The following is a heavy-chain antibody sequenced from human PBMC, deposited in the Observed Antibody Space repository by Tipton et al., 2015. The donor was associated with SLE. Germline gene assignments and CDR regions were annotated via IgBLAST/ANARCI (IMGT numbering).Heavy chain of an antibody. CDR3: VRDVRLFDC. V-gene: IGHV3-7*01. CDR2: INQDGSAK. Sequence: SLRLSCAASGFSFSNYWKSWVRQAPGKGLEWVANINQDGSAKYYADSVKGRFTISTDNPKNSVYLQMNSLRAEDTAVYYCVRDVRLFDCWGQGTLATVSS. D-gene: IGHD4-17*01. CDR1: GFSFSNYW. J-gene: IGHJ4*02.